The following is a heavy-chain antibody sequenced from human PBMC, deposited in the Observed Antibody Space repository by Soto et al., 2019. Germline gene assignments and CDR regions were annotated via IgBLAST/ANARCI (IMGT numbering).Heavy chain of an antibody. CDR2: IIPILGIA. V-gene: IGHV1-69*02. CDR1: GGTFSSYT. Sequence: QVQLVQSGAEVKKPGSSVKVSCKASGGTFSSYTISWVRQAPGQGLEWMGRIIPILGIANYAQKFQGRVTITADKSTSTAYMELSSLRSEDTAVYYCARSWGSGWYDNFDYWGQGTLVTVSS. J-gene: IGHJ4*02. D-gene: IGHD6-19*01. CDR3: ARSWGSGWYDNFDY.